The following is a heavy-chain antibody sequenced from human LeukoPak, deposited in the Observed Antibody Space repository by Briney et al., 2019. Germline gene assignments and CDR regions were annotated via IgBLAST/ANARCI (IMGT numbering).Heavy chain of an antibody. CDR3: ARVVAFRDSHYYYYVTDV. D-gene: IGHD3-10*01. J-gene: IGHJ6*04. V-gene: IGHV3-53*01. CDR2: IYSGGST. CDR1: GFFVSSNY. Sequence: PAGSLSLSCAASGFFVSSNYMSWVRQPPGKGLEWVSVIYSGGSTYYADSVKGRFTISRDNSKNTLYLQMNSLRAGDTCVYYCARVVAFRDSHYYYYVTDVWGKGTTVTTSS.